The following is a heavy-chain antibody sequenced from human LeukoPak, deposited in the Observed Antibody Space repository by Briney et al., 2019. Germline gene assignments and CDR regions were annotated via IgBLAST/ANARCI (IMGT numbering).Heavy chain of an antibody. J-gene: IGHJ6*02. D-gene: IGHD3-9*01. V-gene: IGHV3-49*03. CDR2: IRSKAYGGTT. CDR3: TRDLRYFDWLSLNYYYGMDV. CDR1: GFTFGDYA. Sequence: GGSLRLSCTASGFTFGDYAVSWFRQAPGKGLEWVGFIRSKAYGGTTEYAASVKGRFTISRDDSKSIAYLQMNSLKTEDTAVYYCTRDLRYFDWLSLNYYYGMDVWGQGTTVTVSS.